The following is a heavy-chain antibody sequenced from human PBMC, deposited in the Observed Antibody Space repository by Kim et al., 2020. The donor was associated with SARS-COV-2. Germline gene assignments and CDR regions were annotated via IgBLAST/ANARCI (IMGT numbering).Heavy chain of an antibody. D-gene: IGHD2-2*01. V-gene: IGHV1-8*01. Sequence: QKFQGRVTMNRNSSRSTAYMELSSLRSEDTAVYYCAREKCSSTSCDDYDPWGQGTLVTVSS. J-gene: IGHJ5*02. CDR3: AREKCSSTSCDDYDP.